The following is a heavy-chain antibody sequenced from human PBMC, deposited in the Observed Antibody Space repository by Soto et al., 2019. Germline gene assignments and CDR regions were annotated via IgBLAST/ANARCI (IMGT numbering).Heavy chain of an antibody. CDR1: GFTFSSYG. Sequence: GGSLRLSCAASGFTFSSYGMHWVRQAPGKGLEWVAVIWYDGSNKYYADSVKGRFTISRDNSKNTLYLQMNSLRAEDTAVYYCARDGVEYSSSPLMISYYYYYMDVWGKGTTVTVSS. J-gene: IGHJ6*03. D-gene: IGHD6-6*01. V-gene: IGHV3-33*01. CDR2: IWYDGSNK. CDR3: ARDGVEYSSSPLMISYYYYYMDV.